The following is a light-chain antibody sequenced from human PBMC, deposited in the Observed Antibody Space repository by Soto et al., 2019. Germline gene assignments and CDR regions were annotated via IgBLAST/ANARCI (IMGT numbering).Light chain of an antibody. CDR1: SSNIGRNT. CDR2: RNN. Sequence: QSGLTQPPSASGTPGQRITISCSGSSSNIGRNTINWYQYLPGTAPKVLIYRNNHRASGVPDRFSGSQSGSSASLAIDGLQSEDDAEYSCAVWDDNLRAVVFGGGTKLTVL. CDR3: AVWDDNLRAVV. V-gene: IGLV1-44*01. J-gene: IGLJ2*01.